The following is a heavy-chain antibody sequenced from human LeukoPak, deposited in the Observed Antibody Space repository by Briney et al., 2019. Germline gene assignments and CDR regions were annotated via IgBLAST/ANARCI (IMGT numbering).Heavy chain of an antibody. J-gene: IGHJ4*02. Sequence: GASVKVSCKASGYTFTSYDINWVRQATGQGLEWMGRMNPNSGNTGYAQKFQGRVTMTRNTSISTAYMELSSLRSEDTAVYYCARGPAPYYYDSSGYYYGLWGQGTLVTVSS. CDR2: MNPNSGNT. CDR1: GYTFTSYD. V-gene: IGHV1-8*01. CDR3: ARGPAPYYYDSSGYYYGL. D-gene: IGHD3-22*01.